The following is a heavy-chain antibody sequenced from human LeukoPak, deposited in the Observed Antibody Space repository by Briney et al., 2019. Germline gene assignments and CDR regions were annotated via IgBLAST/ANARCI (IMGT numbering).Heavy chain of an antibody. D-gene: IGHD4-17*01. CDR3: ARDMGLTTVTTVFAFDI. CDR1: GFAFSSSS. V-gene: IGHV3-21*01. Sequence: GGSLRLSCAASGFAFSSSSMNWVRRVPGKGLEWVSSISSSSSYIHYADSVKGRFTISRDNAKSSLYLQMNSLRAEDTAVYYCARDMGLTTVTTVFAFDIWGQGTMVTVSS. CDR2: ISSSSSYI. J-gene: IGHJ3*02.